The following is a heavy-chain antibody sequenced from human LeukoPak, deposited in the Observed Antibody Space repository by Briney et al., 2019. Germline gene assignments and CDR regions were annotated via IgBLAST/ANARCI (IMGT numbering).Heavy chain of an antibody. V-gene: IGHV3-30*02. CDR3: AKSEALYSSSLDAFDI. J-gene: IGHJ3*02. Sequence: GGSLRLSCAASGFTFSSYGMHWVRQAPGKGLEWVAFIRYDGSNKYYADSVKGRFTISRDNSKNTLYLQMNSLRAEDTAVYYCAKSEALYSSSLDAFDIWGQGTKVTVSS. CDR2: IRYDGSNK. CDR1: GFTFSSYG. D-gene: IGHD6-6*01.